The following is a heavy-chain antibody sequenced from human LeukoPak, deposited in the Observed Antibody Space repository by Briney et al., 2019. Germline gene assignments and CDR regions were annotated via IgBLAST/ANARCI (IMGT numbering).Heavy chain of an antibody. CDR2: IYYSGST. D-gene: IGHD3-9*01. Sequence: PSETLSLTCTVSGGSISSGDYYWSWIRQPPGKGLEWIGYIYYSGSTYYNPSLKSRVTISVDTSKNQFSLKLSSVTAADTAVYYCARGPGYYRGAFDIWGQGTMVTVSS. CDR1: GGSISSGDYY. V-gene: IGHV4-30-4*01. CDR3: ARGPGYYRGAFDI. J-gene: IGHJ3*02.